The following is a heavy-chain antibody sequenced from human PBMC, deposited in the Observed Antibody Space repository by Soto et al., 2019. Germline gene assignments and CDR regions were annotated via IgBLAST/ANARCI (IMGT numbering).Heavy chain of an antibody. D-gene: IGHD3-3*01. Sequence: PGGSLRLSCAASGFTFSSYGMHWVRQAPDKGLEWVAVISYDGSNKYYADSVKGRFTISRDNSKNTLYLQMNSLRAEDTAVYYCAKDYPLRFLEWLTLGMDVWGQGPTVTVSS. J-gene: IGHJ6*02. CDR3: AKDYPLRFLEWLTLGMDV. CDR2: ISYDGSNK. V-gene: IGHV3-30*18. CDR1: GFTFSSYG.